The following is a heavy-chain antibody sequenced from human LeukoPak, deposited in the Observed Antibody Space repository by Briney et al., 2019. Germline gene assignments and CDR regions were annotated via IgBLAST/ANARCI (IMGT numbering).Heavy chain of an antibody. CDR1: GFTFSRFW. D-gene: IGHD2-2*01. J-gene: IGHJ6*02. Sequence: GGSLRLSCAASGFTFSRFWMHWVRQAPGKGLVWVSRINSDGSSTSYADSVKGRFTISRDNAKNTLYLQMNSPRAEDTAVYYCARDEYCSSTSCPEDYYYGMDVWGQGTTVTVSS. CDR2: INSDGSST. V-gene: IGHV3-74*01. CDR3: ARDEYCSSTSCPEDYYYGMDV.